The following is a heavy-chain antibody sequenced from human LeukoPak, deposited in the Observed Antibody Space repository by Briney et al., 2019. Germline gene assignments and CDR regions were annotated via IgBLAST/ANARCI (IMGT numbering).Heavy chain of an antibody. CDR3: ASLNYGDGMN. Sequence: SETLSLTCTVSGGSISSSSYYWGWIRQPPGKGLEWIGSIYYSGSTYYNPSLKSRVTISVDTSKNQCSLRLSSVTAADTAVYYCASLNYGDGMNWGQGTLVTVSS. J-gene: IGHJ4*02. CDR1: GGSISSSSYY. D-gene: IGHD4-17*01. V-gene: IGHV4-39*07. CDR2: IYYSGST.